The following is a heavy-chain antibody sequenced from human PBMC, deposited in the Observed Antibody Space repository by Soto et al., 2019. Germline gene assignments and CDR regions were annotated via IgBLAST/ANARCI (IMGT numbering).Heavy chain of an antibody. CDR2: IYSGGST. V-gene: IGHV3-53*01. CDR3: ASDRQDFWGGFAYGMAV. CDR1: GVTVSSNY. Sequence: EVQLVESGGGLIQPGGSLRLSCAASGVTVSSNYMSWVRQAPGKGLEWVSVIYSGGSTYYADSVKGRFTISRDNSKNPPYLPMSSLRAEDTAVYYCASDRQDFWGGFAYGMAVWAQGTTVTVSS. J-gene: IGHJ6*02. D-gene: IGHD3-3*01.